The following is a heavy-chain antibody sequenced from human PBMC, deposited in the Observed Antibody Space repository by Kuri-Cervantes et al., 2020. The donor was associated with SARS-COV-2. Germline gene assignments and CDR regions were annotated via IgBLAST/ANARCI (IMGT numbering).Heavy chain of an antibody. V-gene: IGHV3-7*01. CDR3: ARKRNNYDFWSGPIYYFDY. J-gene: IGHJ4*02. CDR2: IKQDGSEK. D-gene: IGHD3-3*01. Sequence: GESLKISCAASGFTFSSYWMSWVRQAPGKGLEWAANIKQDGSEKYYVDSVKGRFTISRDNAKNSLYLQVNSLRAEDTAVYYCARKRNNYDFWSGPIYYFDYWGQGTLVTVSS. CDR1: GFTFSSYW.